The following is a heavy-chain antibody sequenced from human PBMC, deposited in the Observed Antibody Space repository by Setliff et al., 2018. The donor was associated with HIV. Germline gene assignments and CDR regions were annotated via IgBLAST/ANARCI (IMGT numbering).Heavy chain of an antibody. D-gene: IGHD3-10*01. J-gene: IGHJ6*01. CDR2: LHLSGDT. CDR3: ARDNSYYYGSGSHYWYGMDV. CDR1: GNSINSGTCY. Sequence: PSETLSLTCTVSGNSINSGTCYWSWIRQPAGKGLEWIGRLHLSGDTNYNPSLKSRVTMSIDTSKNQFSLKLSSVTAADTAVYYCARDNSYYYGSGSHYWYGMDVWGQGTTVTV. V-gene: IGHV4-61*02.